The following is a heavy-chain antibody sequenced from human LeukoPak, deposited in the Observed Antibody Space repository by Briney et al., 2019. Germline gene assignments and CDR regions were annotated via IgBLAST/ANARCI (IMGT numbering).Heavy chain of an antibody. D-gene: IGHD6-19*01. Sequence: SETLSLTCTVSGGSISSGSYFWGWIRQPPGKGLEWIGIIHYSGTTYDNPSLEGRVTISEDTSKTQFSLMLSSVTAADTAVYYCARLVIEVAGDDFDYWGQGTLVTVSS. CDR1: GGSISSGSYF. V-gene: IGHV4-39*01. J-gene: IGHJ4*02. CDR2: IHYSGTT. CDR3: ARLVIEVAGDDFDY.